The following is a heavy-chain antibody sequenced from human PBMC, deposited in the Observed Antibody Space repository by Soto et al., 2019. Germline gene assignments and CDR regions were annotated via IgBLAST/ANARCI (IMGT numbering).Heavy chain of an antibody. V-gene: IGHV3-30*18. CDR1: GFTFSSYG. CDR2: ISYDGSNK. Sequence: QVQLVESGGGVVQPGRSLRLSCAASGFTFSSYGMHWVRQAPGKGLEWVAVISYDGSNKYYADSVKGRFTISRDNSKNKLYLQMNSLRAEDTAVYYCAKWGSSGSYYYYGMDVWGQGTTVTVSS. J-gene: IGHJ6*02. D-gene: IGHD3-22*01. CDR3: AKWGSSGSYYYYGMDV.